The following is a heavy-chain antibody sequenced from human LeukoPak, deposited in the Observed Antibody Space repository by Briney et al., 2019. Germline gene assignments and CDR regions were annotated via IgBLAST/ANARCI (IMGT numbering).Heavy chain of an antibody. D-gene: IGHD4-17*01. CDR3: ARDRDYGDYNTQDLFVY. Sequence: ASVKVSCKASGYTFTNFGISWVRQAPGQGLEWMGWISAYNGNTNYAQRLQGRVTMTTDTSTSTAYMELRSLKSDDTAVYYCARDRDYGDYNTQDLFVYWGQGTLVTVSS. CDR1: GYTFTNFG. V-gene: IGHV1-18*01. J-gene: IGHJ4*02. CDR2: ISAYNGNT.